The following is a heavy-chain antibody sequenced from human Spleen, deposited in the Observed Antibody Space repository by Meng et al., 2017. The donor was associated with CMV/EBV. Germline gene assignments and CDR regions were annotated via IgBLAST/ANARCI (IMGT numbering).Heavy chain of an antibody. J-gene: IGHJ5*02. CDR3: ARGRITMVRGLIVSGRNWFDP. CDR1: GGSFSGSY. Sequence: GSLRLSCAVYGGSFSGSYWSWIRQPPGKGLEWIGEINHSGDTKYNPSLKSRVTISVDTSKNQFSLKLKSVTAADTAVYYCARGRITMVRGLIVSGRNWFDPWGQGTLVTVS. CDR2: INHSGDT. V-gene: IGHV4-34*01. D-gene: IGHD3-10*01.